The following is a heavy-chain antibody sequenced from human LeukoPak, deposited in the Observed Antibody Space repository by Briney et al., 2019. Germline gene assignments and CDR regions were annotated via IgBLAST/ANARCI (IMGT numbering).Heavy chain of an antibody. CDR3: ARDGTAPGLYFDL. Sequence: GGSLRLSCAVSGFTFTDFWMYWVRQAPGKGPEWVASIRQDGSEKTYVDPVKGRFTISRDNTKNSLSLQLNGLRAEDTAVYYCARDGTAPGLYFDLWGQGTLVTVSS. CDR2: IRQDGSEK. D-gene: IGHD6-13*01. J-gene: IGHJ4*01. CDR1: GFTFTDFW. V-gene: IGHV3-7*01.